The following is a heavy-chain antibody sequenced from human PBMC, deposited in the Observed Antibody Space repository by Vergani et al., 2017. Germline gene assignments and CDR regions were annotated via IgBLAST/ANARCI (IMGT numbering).Heavy chain of an antibody. CDR2: INPSGGST. V-gene: IGHV1-46*01. CDR3: AWDSRYCSSTSCYVGRDWFDP. Sequence: QVPLVQSGAEVKTPGASVKVSCKASGYTFTSYYMHWVRQAPGQGLEWMGIINPSGGSTSYAQKFQGRVTMTRDTSTSTVYMELSSLRSEDTAVYYCAWDSRYCSSTSCYVGRDWFDPWGQGTLVTVSS. J-gene: IGHJ5*02. D-gene: IGHD2-2*01. CDR1: GYTFTSYY.